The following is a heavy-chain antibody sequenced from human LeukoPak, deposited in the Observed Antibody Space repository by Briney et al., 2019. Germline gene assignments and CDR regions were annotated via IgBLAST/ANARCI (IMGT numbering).Heavy chain of an antibody. V-gene: IGHV4-34*01. D-gene: IGHD5-24*01. CDR1: GESLSGHY. CDR3: ASPRYMKVNYYYDGMDV. Sequence: SQTLSPTCAVYGESLSGHYCSWVRHPPGEGLEWIGEINHSGSANYNPSPTSRVTISLETSKNRFSLKLSSVTAADTAVYFCASPRYMKVNYYYDGMDVWGAGTTVTVSS. J-gene: IGHJ6*04. CDR2: INHSGSA.